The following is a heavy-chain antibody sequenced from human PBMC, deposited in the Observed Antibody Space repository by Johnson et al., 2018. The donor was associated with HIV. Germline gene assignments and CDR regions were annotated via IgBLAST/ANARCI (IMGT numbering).Heavy chain of an antibody. CDR2: INSDGSST. CDR1: GFTFDDYA. Sequence: VQLVESGGGLVQPGRSLRLSCAASGFTFDDYAMHLVRQAPGKGLVWVSRINSDGSSTSYADSVKGRFTISRDNAKNTLYLQMNSLRAEDTAVYYCARVGVMVVDALVNDDFDIWGQGTMVIVSS. D-gene: IGHD2-15*01. CDR3: ARVGVMVVDALVNDDFDI. V-gene: IGHV3-74*02. J-gene: IGHJ3*02.